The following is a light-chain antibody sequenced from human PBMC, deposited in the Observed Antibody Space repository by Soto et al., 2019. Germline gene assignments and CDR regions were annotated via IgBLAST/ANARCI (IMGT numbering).Light chain of an antibody. CDR1: QRVSSGY. CDR2: GAS. J-gene: IGKJ1*01. Sequence: EVVLTQSPGTLSLSPGERATLSCRSSQRVSSGYLAWYQQKPGQAPRLLIYGASSRATGIPDRFSGRGSGTDFTLTISGLEPEDFAVYCCQQYGSSPRTFGQGTKVDIK. V-gene: IGKV3-20*01. CDR3: QQYGSSPRT.